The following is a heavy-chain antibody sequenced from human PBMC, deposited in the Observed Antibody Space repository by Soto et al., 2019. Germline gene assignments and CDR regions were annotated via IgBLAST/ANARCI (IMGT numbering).Heavy chain of an antibody. Sequence: SQTLSLPCVGSGDTVSSNSVAWNWVRQSPSRGLEWLGRTYYRSRWYSDYAVSVRSRIDINADTSKNQVSLQLNSVTPEDTAVYYCARSEEDSDYYYYGMDVWGQGTTATVSS. CDR1: GDTVSSNSVA. D-gene: IGHD2-15*01. CDR3: ARSEEDSDYYYYGMDV. V-gene: IGHV6-1*01. CDR2: TYYRSRWYS. J-gene: IGHJ6*02.